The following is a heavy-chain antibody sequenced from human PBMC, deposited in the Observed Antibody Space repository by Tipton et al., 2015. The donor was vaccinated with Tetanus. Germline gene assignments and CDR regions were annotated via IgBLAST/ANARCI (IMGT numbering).Heavy chain of an antibody. V-gene: IGHV4-61*01. CDR3: ARDNLYSSSSSLDY. CDR1: GGSISSSSYY. J-gene: IGHJ4*02. Sequence: TLSLTCTVSGGSISSSSYYWSWIQQPPGKGLEWIGYIYYSGSTNYNPSLKSRVTISVDTSKNQFSLKLSSVTAADTAVYYCARDNLYSSSSSLDYWGQGTLVTVSS. D-gene: IGHD6-6*01. CDR2: IYYSGST.